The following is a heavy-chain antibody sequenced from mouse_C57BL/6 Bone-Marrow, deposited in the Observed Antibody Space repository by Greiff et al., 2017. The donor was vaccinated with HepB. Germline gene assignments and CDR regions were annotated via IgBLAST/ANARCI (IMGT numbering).Heavy chain of an antibody. J-gene: IGHJ4*01. Sequence: VKLMESGAELARPGASVKLSCKASGYTFTSYGISWVKQRTGQGLEWIGEIYPRSGNTYYNEKFKGKATLTADKSSSTAYMELRSLTSEDSAVYVCARGGPYAMDYWGQGTSVTVSS. CDR1: GYTFTSYG. CDR3: ARGGPYAMDY. CDR2: IYPRSGNT. V-gene: IGHV1-81*01.